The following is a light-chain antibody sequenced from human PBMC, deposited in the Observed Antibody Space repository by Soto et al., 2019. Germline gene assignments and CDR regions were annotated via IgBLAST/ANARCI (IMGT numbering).Light chain of an antibody. J-gene: IGKJ1*01. CDR3: QHYNSDSEA. CDR2: KAS. Sequence: DTQMTQCPSTLSASVGDRVTIDCRASQSIXSWLDWYQQQPGKAPKLLXYKASTLKRGGPSRFSGSGSATEFTLTISSLQPDYFANYYCQHYNSDSEAVGQGTKVDI. V-gene: IGKV1-5*03. CDR1: QSIXSW.